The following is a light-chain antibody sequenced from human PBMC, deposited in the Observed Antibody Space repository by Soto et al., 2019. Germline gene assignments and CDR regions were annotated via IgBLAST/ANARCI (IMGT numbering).Light chain of an antibody. CDR3: QQSNNWPYT. CDR1: QSVSHN. J-gene: IGKJ2*01. V-gene: IGKV3-15*01. Sequence: EILMTQSPATLSVSPGERATLSCRASQSVSHNLAWYQQKPGQAPRLLFYGASIRAIGIPARFSGSGSGTEVTLTISSLQSEDFAIYYCQQSNNWPYTFGQGTKLEIK. CDR2: GAS.